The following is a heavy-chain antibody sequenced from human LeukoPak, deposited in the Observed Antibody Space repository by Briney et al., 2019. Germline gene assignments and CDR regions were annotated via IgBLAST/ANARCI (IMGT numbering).Heavy chain of an antibody. V-gene: IGHV5-51*01. Sequence: GESLKISCKGSGYTFTNYWIAWVRQMPGKGLEWMGIIYPGDSDTRYSPSFQGQVTISADKSISTAYLQWSSLKASDTAMYYCARSPDYDILTGYPYYFDYWGQGTLVTVSS. CDR3: ARSPDYDILTGYPYYFDY. J-gene: IGHJ4*02. CDR1: GYTFTNYW. D-gene: IGHD3-9*01. CDR2: IYPGDSDT.